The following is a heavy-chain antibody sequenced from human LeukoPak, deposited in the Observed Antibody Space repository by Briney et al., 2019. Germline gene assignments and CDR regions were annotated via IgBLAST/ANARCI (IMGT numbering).Heavy chain of an antibody. Sequence: GGSLTLSCAASGFAFRNYFTRWVRHAPGQKLEWVAYISGSGTTTYYADPVMGRLTISRDNARNLVYLQMNSLRVEDTAIYYCARDLAGKGHWGQGTQVTVSS. CDR3: ARDLAGKGH. CDR2: ISGSGTTT. V-gene: IGHV3-11*01. CDR1: GFAFRNYF. J-gene: IGHJ4*02. D-gene: IGHD4-23*01.